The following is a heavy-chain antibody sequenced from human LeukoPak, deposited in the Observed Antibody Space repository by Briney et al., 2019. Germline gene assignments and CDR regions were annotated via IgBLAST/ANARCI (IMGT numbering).Heavy chain of an antibody. CDR3: ATTGRESTAMVIGDY. Sequence: SETLSLTCAVYGGSFSGYYWSWIRQPPGKGLEWIGEINHSGSTNYNPSLKSRVTISVDTSKNQFSLKLSTVAAADTAVYYCATTGRESTAMVIGDYWGQGTLVTVSS. D-gene: IGHD5-18*01. CDR2: INHSGST. V-gene: IGHV4-34*01. J-gene: IGHJ4*02. CDR1: GGSFSGYY.